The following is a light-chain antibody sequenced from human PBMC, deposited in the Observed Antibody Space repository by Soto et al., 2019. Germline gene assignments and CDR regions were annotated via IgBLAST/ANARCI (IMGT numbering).Light chain of an antibody. CDR3: LLDFRYFWA. V-gene: IGKV1-6*01. CDR1: QAIRTA. CDR2: AAS. J-gene: IGKJ1*01. Sequence: AIQLTQSPSSLYASVGDRVTITCRASQAIRTALGWYQQKPGKVPKLLICAASILQSGVPSRFSGSGSGTDFTLTISSLQPEDFATYYCLLDFRYFWAFGQGTKVEIK.